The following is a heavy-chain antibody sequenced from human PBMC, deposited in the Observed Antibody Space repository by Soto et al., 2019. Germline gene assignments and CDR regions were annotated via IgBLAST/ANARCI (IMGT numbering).Heavy chain of an antibody. CDR3: QRGPFLTYCSSTSWPYYYYYYLDV. Sequence: ASVKVSCKASGYTFTSYDINRVRQATVQGLEWMGWMNPNSGNTVYAQKFQGRVTMTRNTSISTAYMELSMLRSEGRAGNYWQRGPFLTYCSSTSWPYYYYYYLDVWGKGCMVSVPS. CDR2: MNPNSGNT. CDR1: GYTFTSYD. J-gene: IGHJ6*03. V-gene: IGHV1-8*01. D-gene: IGHD2-2*01.